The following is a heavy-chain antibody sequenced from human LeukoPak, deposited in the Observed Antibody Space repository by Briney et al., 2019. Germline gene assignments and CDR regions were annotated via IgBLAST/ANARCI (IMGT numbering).Heavy chain of an antibody. CDR3: ARAVVVPAAIRGGPTYYYYMDV. V-gene: IGHV4-59*01. Sequence: PSETLSLTCTVSGGSISSYYWSWIRQPPGKGLEWIGYIYYSGSTNYNPSLKSRVTISVDTSKNQFSLKLSSVTAADTAVYYCARAVVVPAAIRGGPTYYYYMDVWGKGTTVTVSS. J-gene: IGHJ6*03. D-gene: IGHD2-2*02. CDR1: GGSISSYY. CDR2: IYYSGST.